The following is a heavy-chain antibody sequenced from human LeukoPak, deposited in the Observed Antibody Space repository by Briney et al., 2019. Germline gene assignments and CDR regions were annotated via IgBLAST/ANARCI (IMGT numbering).Heavy chain of an antibody. Sequence: PGRSLRLCCVASGFTLCSYGMHWVRQAPGKGLEWVAVIWYDGSKKYYADSVKGRFTISRDNSKNTLYLEMNSLRAEDTAVYYCVRSLERDYHGSGSYYMNNWFDPWGQGTLVTVSS. J-gene: IGHJ5*02. V-gene: IGHV3-33*01. CDR3: VRSLERDYHGSGSYYMNNWFDP. CDR1: GFTLCSYG. CDR2: IWYDGSKK. D-gene: IGHD3-10*01.